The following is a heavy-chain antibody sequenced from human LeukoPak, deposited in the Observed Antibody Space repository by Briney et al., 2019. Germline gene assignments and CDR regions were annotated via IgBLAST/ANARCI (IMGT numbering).Heavy chain of an antibody. D-gene: IGHD3-22*01. CDR1: GGSFSGYY. CDR3: ARGRSGYYSRGGDLDY. V-gene: IGHV4-34*01. Sequence: SETLSLTCAVYGGSFSGYYWTWIRQPPGEGLEWIGEINHRGGTNYNPSLKSRVTISVDTSRSQFSLNLTSVTAADTAVYYCARGRSGYYSRGGDLDYWGQGTLVTVSS. J-gene: IGHJ4*02. CDR2: INHRGGT.